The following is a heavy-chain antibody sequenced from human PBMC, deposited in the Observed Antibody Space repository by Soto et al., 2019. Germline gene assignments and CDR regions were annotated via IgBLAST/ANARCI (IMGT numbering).Heavy chain of an antibody. Sequence: GGSLRLSCAASGFTFSNYVMHWVRQAPGKGLDWVAVILYDGSNTYYADSVKGRFTISRDNSKNTLYVQMNSLRVEDTAVYYCAREAIAAVAPPGLDVWGQWTAVTVSS. CDR3: AREAIAAVAPPGLDV. CDR1: GFTFSNYV. V-gene: IGHV3-30-3*01. J-gene: IGHJ6*02. D-gene: IGHD6-13*01. CDR2: ILYDGSNT.